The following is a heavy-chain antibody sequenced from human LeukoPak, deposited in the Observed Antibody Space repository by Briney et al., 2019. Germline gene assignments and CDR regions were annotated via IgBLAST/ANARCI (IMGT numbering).Heavy chain of an antibody. V-gene: IGHV4-39*07. D-gene: IGHD3-10*01. CDR2: IYYSGST. CDR3: ARALRRECWY. Sequence: SETLSLTCTVSGGSISSSSYYWGWIRQPPGKGLEWIGSIYYSGSTYYNPSLKSRVTISVDTSKNQFSLKLSSVTAADTAVYYCARALRRECWYWGQGTLVTVSS. CDR1: GGSISSSSYY. J-gene: IGHJ4*02.